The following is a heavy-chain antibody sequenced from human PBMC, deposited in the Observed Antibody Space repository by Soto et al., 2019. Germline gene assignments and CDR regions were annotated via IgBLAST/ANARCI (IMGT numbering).Heavy chain of an antibody. J-gene: IGHJ4*02. CDR1: GFTFSNAW. D-gene: IGHD6-19*01. Sequence: GGSLRLSCAASGFTFSNAWMNWVRQAPGKGLEWVGRIKSKTDGGTTDYAAPVKGRFTISRDDSKNTLYLQMNSLKTEDTAVYYCAKSKVLAVAGPIDYWGQGTLVTVSS. V-gene: IGHV3-15*07. CDR3: AKSKVLAVAGPIDY. CDR2: IKSKTDGGTT.